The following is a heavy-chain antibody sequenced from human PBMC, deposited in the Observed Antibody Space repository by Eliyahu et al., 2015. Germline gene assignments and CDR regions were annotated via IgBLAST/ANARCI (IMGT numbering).Heavy chain of an antibody. D-gene: IGHD2-2*01. J-gene: IGHJ5*02. V-gene: IGHV4-34*01. CDR3: ARGFRVPAASRAYWFDP. CDR2: INHSGSA. Sequence: GEINHSGSANYCPSLKSRLTISVDTSKIQFSLKLNSVTVADTAVYYCARGFRVPAASRAYWFDPWGQGTLVTVSS.